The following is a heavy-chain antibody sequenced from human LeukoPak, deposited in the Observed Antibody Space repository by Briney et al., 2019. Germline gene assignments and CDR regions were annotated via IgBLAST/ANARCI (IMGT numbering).Heavy chain of an antibody. CDR3: ARTTEGGYTYGYFYYYYMDV. J-gene: IGHJ6*03. V-gene: IGHV4-59*01. CDR2: IYYSGST. D-gene: IGHD5-18*01. Sequence: SETLSLTCTVSGGSISSYYWSWIRQPPGKGLEWIGYIYYSGSTNYNPSLKSRVTISVDTSKNQFSLKLTSVTAVDTAVYYCARTTEGGYTYGYFYYYYMDVWGKGTTVTISS. CDR1: GGSISSYY.